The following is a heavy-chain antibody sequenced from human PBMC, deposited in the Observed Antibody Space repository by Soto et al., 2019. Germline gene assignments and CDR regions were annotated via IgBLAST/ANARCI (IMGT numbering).Heavy chain of an antibody. D-gene: IGHD2-8*01. V-gene: IGHV1-2*04. CDR3: TRGHSTDCSNGVCSFFYNHEMDV. Sequence: ASVKVSCKASGYSFTDYHIHWVRQAPGQGLEWLGRINPKSGGTSTAQKFQGWVTMTRDRSISTVYMELTRLRSDDTAVYFCTRGHSTDCSNGVCSFFYNHEMDVWGQGTTVTVS. J-gene: IGHJ6*02. CDR1: GYSFTDYH. CDR2: INPKSGGT.